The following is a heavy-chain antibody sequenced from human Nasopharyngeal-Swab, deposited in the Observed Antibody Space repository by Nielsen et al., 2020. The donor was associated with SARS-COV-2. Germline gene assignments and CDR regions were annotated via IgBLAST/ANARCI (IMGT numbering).Heavy chain of an antibody. V-gene: IGHV4-59*01. CDR1: GGSISSYY. Sequence: SETLSLTSTVSGGSISSYYWSWIRQPPGKGLEWIGYIYYSGSTNYNPSLKSRVTISVDTSKNQFSLKLSSVTAADTAVYYCARAYSSSWYPGYYYGMDVWGQGTTVTVSS. D-gene: IGHD6-13*01. CDR2: IYYSGST. CDR3: ARAYSSSWYPGYYYGMDV. J-gene: IGHJ6*02.